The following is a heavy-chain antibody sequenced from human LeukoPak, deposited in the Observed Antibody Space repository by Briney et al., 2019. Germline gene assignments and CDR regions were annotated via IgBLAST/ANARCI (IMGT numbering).Heavy chain of an antibody. D-gene: IGHD6-19*01. Sequence: ASVKVSCKASGYTFTSYDINWVRQATGQGLEWLGYMNPNSGYTGYAQKFQGRVTITSDTSINTAYMELSSLRSEDTAVYYCARGTGGWFPPPDYWGQGTLVTVSS. CDR1: GYTFTSYD. J-gene: IGHJ4*02. CDR2: MNPNSGYT. CDR3: ARGTGGWFPPPDY. V-gene: IGHV1-8*01.